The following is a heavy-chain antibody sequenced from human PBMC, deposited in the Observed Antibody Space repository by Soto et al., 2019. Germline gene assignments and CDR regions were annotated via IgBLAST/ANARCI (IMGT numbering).Heavy chain of an antibody. J-gene: IGHJ4*02. V-gene: IGHV3-21*01. CDR3: ARVENVGVVITLFDY. Sequence: GGSLRLSCAASGFTFSSYSMNWVRQAPGKGLEWVSSISSSSSYIYYADSVKGRFTISRDNAKNSLYLQMNSLRAEDTAVYYCARVENVGVVITLFDYWGQGTLVTVSS. CDR1: GFTFSSYS. D-gene: IGHD3-3*01. CDR2: ISSSSSYI.